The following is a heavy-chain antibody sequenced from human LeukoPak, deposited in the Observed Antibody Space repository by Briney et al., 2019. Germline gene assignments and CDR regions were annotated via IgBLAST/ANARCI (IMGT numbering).Heavy chain of an antibody. CDR1: GGSISSGDYW. Sequence: SETLSLTCTVSGGSISSGDYWWSWIRQYSGKGMEWIGYIHDTGSTYYNPSLKSRVTISVDTSKNQFSRKLSSVTAADTAVYYCARVYYYDNSGYGKDYFDYWGQGTLVTVSS. D-gene: IGHD3-22*01. V-gene: IGHV4-30-4*01. J-gene: IGHJ4*02. CDR2: IHDTGST. CDR3: ARVYYYDNSGYGKDYFDY.